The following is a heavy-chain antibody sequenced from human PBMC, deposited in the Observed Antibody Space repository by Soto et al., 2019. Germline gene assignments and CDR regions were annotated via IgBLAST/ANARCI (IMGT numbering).Heavy chain of an antibody. V-gene: IGHV3-72*01. Sequence: GGSLRLSCAGSGFTLSYHYIDWVRQAPGKGLEWVGRSRDKPQGYSTAYAASVKGRFTTSRDESKNSAYLQMNSLKTEDTAVYYCVRTTYFSDSSGYTRCLDYWGQGTLVTVSS. CDR3: VRTTYFSDSSGYTRCLDY. CDR2: SRDKPQGYST. D-gene: IGHD3-22*01. CDR1: GFTLSYHY. J-gene: IGHJ4*02.